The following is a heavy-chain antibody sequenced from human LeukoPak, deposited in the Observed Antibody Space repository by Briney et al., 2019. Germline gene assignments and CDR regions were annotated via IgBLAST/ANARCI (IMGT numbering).Heavy chain of an antibody. CDR1: GFTFSIYA. CDR2: ISGSGGTA. Sequence: GGSLRLSCAASGFTFSIYAMSWVRQAPGKGLEWVSAISGSGGTAYYADSVKGRFTISRDNAKNSLYLQMNSLRAEDTAVYYCASGYVDIVATDYFDYWGQGTLVTVSS. V-gene: IGHV3-23*01. J-gene: IGHJ4*02. D-gene: IGHD5-12*01. CDR3: ASGYVDIVATDYFDY.